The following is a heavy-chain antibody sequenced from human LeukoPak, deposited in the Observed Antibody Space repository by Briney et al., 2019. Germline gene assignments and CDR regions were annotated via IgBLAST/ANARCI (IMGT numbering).Heavy chain of an antibody. CDR3: ARDSGRDDSSGYYYLYYGMDV. D-gene: IGHD3-22*01. V-gene: IGHV1-69*13. CDR1: GGTFSSYA. J-gene: IGHJ6*02. Sequence: ASVNVSCKASGGTFSSYAISWVRQAPGQGLEWMGGIIPIFGTANYAQKFQGRVTITADESTSTAYMELSSLRSEDTAVYYCARDSGRDDSSGYYYLYYGMDVWGQGTTVTVSS. CDR2: IIPIFGTA.